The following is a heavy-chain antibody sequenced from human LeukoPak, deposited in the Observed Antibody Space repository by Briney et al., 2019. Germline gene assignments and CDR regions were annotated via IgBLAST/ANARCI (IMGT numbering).Heavy chain of an antibody. CDR1: GYTFTRYY. CDR3: ARAKHYDILTGYLIPHWFDP. V-gene: IGHV1-2*02. CDR2: INPNSCGT. Sequence: ASVKVSSKASGYTFTRYYMHWVRQAPGQGLEGMGWINPNSCGTNYAQKFQGRATLTGDTSISTAYMELSRLRSDDTAVYYCARAKHYDILTGYLIPHWFDPWGQGTMVTVSS. D-gene: IGHD3-9*01. J-gene: IGHJ5*02.